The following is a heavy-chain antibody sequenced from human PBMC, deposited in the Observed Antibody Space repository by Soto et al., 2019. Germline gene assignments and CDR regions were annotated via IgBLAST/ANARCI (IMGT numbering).Heavy chain of an antibody. D-gene: IGHD3-3*01. Sequence: QITLKESGPTLVRPTQTLTLTCTFSGFSLNTSGVGVAWIRQPPGKALEWLALIYWDGDKHYSPSLKSRLTITKDTSKNEVVLTMTHMDPVDTGTYYCAHRIPIFGVGGGWFDPWGQGALVTVSS. CDR1: GFSLNTSGVG. J-gene: IGHJ5*02. CDR2: IYWDGDK. V-gene: IGHV2-5*02. CDR3: AHRIPIFGVGGGWFDP.